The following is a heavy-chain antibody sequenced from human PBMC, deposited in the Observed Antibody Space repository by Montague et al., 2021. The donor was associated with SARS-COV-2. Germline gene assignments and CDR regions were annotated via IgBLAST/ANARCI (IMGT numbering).Heavy chain of an antibody. Sequence: SETLSLTCAVYGGSFSGYYWSWIRQPPEKGLEWIGEINQSGRTNNNPSLKSRVTISVDTSKNQFSLKLSSVTAADTAVYYCARWGRLVWGVTVSAELDYWGQGILVIVSS. J-gene: IGHJ4*02. D-gene: IGHD3-10*01. CDR3: ARWGRLVWGVTVSAELDY. CDR1: GGSFSGYY. CDR2: INQSGRT. V-gene: IGHV4-34*01.